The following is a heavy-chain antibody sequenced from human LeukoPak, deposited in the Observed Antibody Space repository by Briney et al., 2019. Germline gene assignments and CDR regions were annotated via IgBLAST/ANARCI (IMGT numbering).Heavy chain of an antibody. CDR2: ISSSGSTM. Sequence: GGSLRLSCAASGFTFSSYEMNWVRQAPGKGPEWVSYISSSGSTMYYADSVKGRFTISRDNAKNSLYLQMNSLRAEDTAVYYCARRAGAYSHPYDYWGQGTLVTVSS. D-gene: IGHD4/OR15-4a*01. J-gene: IGHJ4*02. CDR1: GFTFSSYE. V-gene: IGHV3-48*03. CDR3: ARRAGAYSHPYDY.